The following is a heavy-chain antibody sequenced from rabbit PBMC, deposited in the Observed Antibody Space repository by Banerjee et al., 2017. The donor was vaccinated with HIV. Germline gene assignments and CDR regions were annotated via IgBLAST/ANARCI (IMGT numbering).Heavy chain of an antibody. Sequence: QEQLEESGGDLVKPGASLTLTCTASGFSFSSSYWICWVRQAPGKGLEWIACIDADYRGSTYYASWAKGRFTISKTSSTTVTLQMTSLTAADTATYFCARKSNNDGYGYVHKLWGPGTLVTVS. CDR1: GFSFSSSYW. J-gene: IGHJ6*01. D-gene: IGHD6-1*01. CDR2: IDADYRGST. CDR3: ARKSNNDGYGYVHKL. V-gene: IGHV1S45*01.